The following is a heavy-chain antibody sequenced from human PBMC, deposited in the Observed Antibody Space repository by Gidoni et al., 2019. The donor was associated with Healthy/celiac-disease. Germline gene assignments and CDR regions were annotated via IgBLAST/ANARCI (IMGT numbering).Heavy chain of an antibody. CDR1: GGSISSSSYY. Sequence: QLQLQESGPGLVKPSETLSLTCTVSGGSISSSSYYWGWIRQPPGKGLVWIGSIYYSGSTYYNPSLKSRVTISVDTSKNQFSLKLSSVTAADTAVYYCARHVYGDYGIYYYYYMDVWGKGTTVTVSS. CDR3: ARHVYGDYGIYYYYYMDV. D-gene: IGHD4-17*01. CDR2: IYYSGST. V-gene: IGHV4-39*01. J-gene: IGHJ6*03.